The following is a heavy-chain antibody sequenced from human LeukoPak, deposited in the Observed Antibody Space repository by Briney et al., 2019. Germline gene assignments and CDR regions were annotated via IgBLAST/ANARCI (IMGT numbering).Heavy chain of an antibody. CDR3: VREDIVVVTTLDH. CDR1: GFSFSRFW. CDR2: ITSDGRNI. D-gene: IGHD2-21*02. Sequence: GRSLRLSCAASGFSFSRFWMHWVRQVPGKGLVWISRITSDGRNIDYADSVRGRFTISRDDAKNTLYLQMNSLRPDDTAVYFCVREDIVVVTTLDHWGQGSLVIVSS. J-gene: IGHJ4*02. V-gene: IGHV3-74*01.